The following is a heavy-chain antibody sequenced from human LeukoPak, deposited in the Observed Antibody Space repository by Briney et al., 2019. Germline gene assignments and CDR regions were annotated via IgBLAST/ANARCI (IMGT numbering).Heavy chain of an antibody. V-gene: IGHV3-21*01. CDR1: GFTFSSYS. D-gene: IGHD3-10*01. CDR2: ISSSSSYI. CDR3: ANYYGSGTQGAFDI. J-gene: IGHJ3*02. Sequence: GGSLRLSCAASGFTFSSYSMNWVRQAPGKGLEWVSSISSSSSYIYYADSVKGRFTISRDNAKNSLYLQMNSLRAEDTAVYYCANYYGSGTQGAFDIWGQGTMVTVSS.